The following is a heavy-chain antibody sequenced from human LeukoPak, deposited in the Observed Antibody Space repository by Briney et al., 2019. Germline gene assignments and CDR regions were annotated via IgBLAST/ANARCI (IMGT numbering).Heavy chain of an antibody. CDR2: ISGSGGST. CDR1: GFTFSSYA. J-gene: IGHJ4*02. CDR3: ARASVDYFDY. V-gene: IGHV3-23*01. Sequence: GGSLRLSCAASGFTFSSYAMSWVRQAPGKGLEWVSAISGSGGSTYYADSVKGRFTISRDNAKNSLYLQMNSLRAEDTAVYYCARASVDYFDYWGQGTLVTVSS.